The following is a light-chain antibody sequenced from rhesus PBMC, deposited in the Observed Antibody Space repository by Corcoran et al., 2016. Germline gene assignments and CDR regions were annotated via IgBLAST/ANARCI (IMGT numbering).Light chain of an antibody. CDR2: AAS. Sequence: DIQMTQSPSSLSASVGDRVTITCRASENVNNYLNWYQQKPGKAPKPLIYAASPLQSGVPSRFSGSGSGTIYTFTISSLQPEDVATYYCQHSYDTPFTFGPGTKLDIK. CDR1: ENVNNY. CDR3: QHSYDTPFT. J-gene: IGKJ3*01. V-gene: IGKV1-74*01.